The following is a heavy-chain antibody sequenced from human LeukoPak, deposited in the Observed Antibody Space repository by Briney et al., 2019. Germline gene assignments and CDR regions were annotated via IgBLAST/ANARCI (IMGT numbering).Heavy chain of an antibody. CDR1: GFTFSSYG. D-gene: IGHD3-22*01. CDR3: ARGLFLSGYLDAFDI. J-gene: IGHJ3*02. Sequence: GGSLRLSCAASGFTFSSYGMHWVRQAPGKGLEWVAFIRYDGSNKYYADSVKGRFTISRDNSKNTLYLQMNSLRVEDTAVYYCARGLFLSGYLDAFDIWGQGTVVTVSS. V-gene: IGHV3-30*02. CDR2: IRYDGSNK.